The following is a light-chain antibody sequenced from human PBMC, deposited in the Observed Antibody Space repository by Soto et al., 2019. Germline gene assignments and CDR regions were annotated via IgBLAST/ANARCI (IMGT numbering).Light chain of an antibody. V-gene: IGKV3-15*01. Sequence: EIVMTQSPVTLSVSPVERATLSCRASQRVSSNVAWYQQKPGQAPRLLIYGASTRATGIPARFSGSGSETEFTLTIRSLQSEDFAVYYCQKYNDWPPITCGQGTRREIK. CDR1: QRVSSN. J-gene: IGKJ5*01. CDR3: QKYNDWPPIT. CDR2: GAS.